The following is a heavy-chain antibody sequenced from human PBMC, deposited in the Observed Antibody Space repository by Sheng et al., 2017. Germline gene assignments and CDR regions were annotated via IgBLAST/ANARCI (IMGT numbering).Heavy chain of an antibody. V-gene: IGHV4-59*12. CDR3: ARTLRLCFDY. D-gene: IGHD6-25*01. CDR1: GGSISSYY. Sequence: LCGGSISSYYWSWIRQSPGKGLEWIGHIYDDGGITYNPSLESRVTMSVDKSKNQFSLRVNSVTAADTAVYYCARTLRLCFDYWGQGILVTVSS. J-gene: IGHJ4*02. CDR2: IYDDGGI.